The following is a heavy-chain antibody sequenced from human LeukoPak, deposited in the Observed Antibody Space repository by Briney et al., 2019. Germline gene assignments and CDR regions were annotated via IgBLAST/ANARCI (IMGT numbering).Heavy chain of an antibody. CDR1: GYTFTSYA. D-gene: IGHD1-26*01. CDR3: ATPQCGSQLPFDAFDI. CDR2: INTNTGNP. J-gene: IGHJ3*02. Sequence: GASVKVSCKASGYTFTSYAMNWVRQATGQGLEWMGWINTNTGNPPYAQGFTGRFVFSLDTSVSTAYLQISSLKAEDTAVYYCATPQCGSQLPFDAFDIWGQGTMVTVSS. V-gene: IGHV7-4-1*02.